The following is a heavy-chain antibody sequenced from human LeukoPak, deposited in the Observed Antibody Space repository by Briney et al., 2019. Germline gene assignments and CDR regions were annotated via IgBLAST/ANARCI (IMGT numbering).Heavy chain of an antibody. D-gene: IGHD4-17*01. CDR3: ARDSKALTTEPGHFDY. V-gene: IGHV1-69*05. J-gene: IGHJ4*02. CDR2: VIPMFDTV. CDR1: GTFSTHA. Sequence: SVKVSCKASGTFSTHALSWVRQAPGQGLEWMGRVIPMFDTVIYAQKFQDRVTITTDKSTSTAYMELSSLRSEDTAVYYCARDSKALTTEPGHFDYWGQGTLVSVSP.